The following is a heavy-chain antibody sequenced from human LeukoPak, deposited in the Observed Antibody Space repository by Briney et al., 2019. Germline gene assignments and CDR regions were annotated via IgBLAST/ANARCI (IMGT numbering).Heavy chain of an antibody. CDR2: ISAYNGNT. D-gene: IGHD2-2*01. Sequence: ASVKVSCKASGYTFTSYDINWVRQATGQGLEWMGWISAYNGNTKYAQNLQGRVTMTTDTSTSTAYMELRSLISDDTAIYYCARGGVVPATVSNWFDPWGQGTLVTVSS. V-gene: IGHV1-18*01. J-gene: IGHJ5*02. CDR3: ARGGVVPATVSNWFDP. CDR1: GYTFTSYD.